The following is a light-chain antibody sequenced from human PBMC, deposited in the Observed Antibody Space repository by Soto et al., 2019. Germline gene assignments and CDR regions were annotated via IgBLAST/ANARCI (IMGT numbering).Light chain of an antibody. CDR3: QQYNSYPWT. CDR2: KAS. CDR1: QSINSW. Sequence: DIQMTQSPSTLSASVGDRVTITCRASQSINSWLAWYQQKPGKAPNLLIYKASSLKSGVPSRFSGSGSGTEFTLTISSLQPDDFATYYCQQYNSYPWTFGQGTKVDIK. V-gene: IGKV1-5*03. J-gene: IGKJ1*01.